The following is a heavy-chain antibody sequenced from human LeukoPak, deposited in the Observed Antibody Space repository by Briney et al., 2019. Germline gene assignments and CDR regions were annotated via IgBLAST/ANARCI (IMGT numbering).Heavy chain of an antibody. CDR3: ARASSIVVVPAAKYRFDP. CDR1: GYTFTGYY. Sequence: ASVKVSCKASGYTFTGYYMHWVRQAPGQGLEWMGWINPNSGGTNYAQKFQGRVTMTRYTSISTAYMELSRLRSDDTAVYYCARASSIVVVPAAKYRFDPWGQGTLVTVSS. D-gene: IGHD2-2*01. V-gene: IGHV1-2*02. CDR2: INPNSGGT. J-gene: IGHJ5*02.